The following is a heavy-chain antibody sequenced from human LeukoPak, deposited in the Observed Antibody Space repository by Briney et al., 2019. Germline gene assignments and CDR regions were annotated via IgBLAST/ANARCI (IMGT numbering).Heavy chain of an antibody. CDR1: VHTFTSYA. CDR2: INTNTGNP. Sequence: ASVKVSCKASVHTFTSYAMNWVRQAPGQGLEWMGWINTNTGNPTYDKGFTGRFVFSLDTSISTAYLQISSLKAEDTAVYYCARSADQLLCFGELLSIASLDAFDIWGQGTMVTVSS. J-gene: IGHJ3*02. D-gene: IGHD3-10*01. CDR3: ARSADQLLCFGELLSIASLDAFDI. V-gene: IGHV7-4-1*02.